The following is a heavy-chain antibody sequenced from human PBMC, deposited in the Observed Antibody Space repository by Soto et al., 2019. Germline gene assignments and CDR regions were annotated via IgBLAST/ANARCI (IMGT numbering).Heavy chain of an antibody. CDR3: ARGRRPAMVRGAKYDY. J-gene: IGHJ4*02. Sequence: QVQLQQWGAGLLKPSETLSLTCAVYGGSFSGYYWSWIRQPPGKGLEWIGEINHSGSTNYNTSLKSRVTISVDTSKNQFSLKLSSVTAADTAVYYCARGRRPAMVRGAKYDYWGQGTLGTVSS. D-gene: IGHD3-10*01. CDR1: GGSFSGYY. V-gene: IGHV4-34*01. CDR2: INHSGST.